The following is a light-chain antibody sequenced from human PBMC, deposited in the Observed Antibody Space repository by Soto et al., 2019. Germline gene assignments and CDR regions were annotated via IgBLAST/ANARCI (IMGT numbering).Light chain of an antibody. J-gene: IGKJ4*01. CDR3: QQFYTYLHP. Sequence: DVQLTQSPSFLSASVGDRVTITCRASQDISSYLAWYQQKPGKAPKLLISDASTLQSGVPSRFSGSGSGIEFTLTITSLQPEDFATYYCQQFYTYLHPFGGGTKVEIK. CDR1: QDISSY. CDR2: DAS. V-gene: IGKV1-9*01.